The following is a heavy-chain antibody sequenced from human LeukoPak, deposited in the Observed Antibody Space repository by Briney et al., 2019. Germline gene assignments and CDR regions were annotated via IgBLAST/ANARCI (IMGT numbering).Heavy chain of an antibody. J-gene: IGHJ4*02. D-gene: IGHD6-13*01. V-gene: IGHV3-74*01. CDR2: INHDGSST. Sequence: GGSLRLSCAASGFTFSTYWMHWVRQVPGKGPVWVSRINHDGSSTYYAGSVKGRFTISRDSAKNTLYLQMNSLRADDTAVYYCARGSPGYSSSWYPSWGQGTRVTVSS. CDR3: ARGSPGYSSSWYPS. CDR1: GFTFSTYW.